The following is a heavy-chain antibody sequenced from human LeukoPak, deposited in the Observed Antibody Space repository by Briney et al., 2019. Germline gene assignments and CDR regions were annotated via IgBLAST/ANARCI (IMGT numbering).Heavy chain of an antibody. J-gene: IGHJ6*02. CDR3: ARARARTVAVAGTPLNYYGMDV. CDR1: GYTFTSYD. Sequence: ASVKVSCKASGYTFTSYDINWVRQATGQGLEWMGWMNPNSGNTGYAQKFQGRVTMTRDTSTGTVYMELSSLRSEDTAVYYCARARARTVAVAGTPLNYYGMDVWGQGTTVTVSS. CDR2: MNPNSGNT. V-gene: IGHV1-8*01. D-gene: IGHD6-19*01.